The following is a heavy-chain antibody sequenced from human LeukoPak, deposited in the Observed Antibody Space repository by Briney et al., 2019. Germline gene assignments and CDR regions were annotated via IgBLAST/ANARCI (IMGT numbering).Heavy chain of an antibody. CDR3: AIDPIVVVPAAMRGGY. D-gene: IGHD2-2*01. Sequence: ASVKVSCKASGYTFTGYYMHWVRQAPGQGLEWMGWINPNSGGTNYAQKFQGRVTMTRDTSISTAYMELSRLRSDDTAVYYCAIDPIVVVPAAMRGGYWGQGTLVTVSS. CDR1: GYTFTGYY. V-gene: IGHV1-2*02. J-gene: IGHJ4*02. CDR2: INPNSGGT.